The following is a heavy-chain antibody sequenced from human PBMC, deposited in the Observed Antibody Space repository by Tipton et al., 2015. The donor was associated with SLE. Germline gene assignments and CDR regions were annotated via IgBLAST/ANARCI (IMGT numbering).Heavy chain of an antibody. V-gene: IGHV3-30*04. CDR3: ARGWKYYYDSSGYSDFDY. CDR2: ISYDGRNK. J-gene: IGHJ4*02. CDR1: GFTFSHYA. Sequence: SLRLSCAASGFTFSHYAMYWVRQAPGKGLEWVSVISYDGRNKDYADSVKGRFTISRDNSKNTLYLQMNSLRAEDTALYYCARGWKYYYDSSGYSDFDYWGQGTLVTVSS. D-gene: IGHD3-22*01.